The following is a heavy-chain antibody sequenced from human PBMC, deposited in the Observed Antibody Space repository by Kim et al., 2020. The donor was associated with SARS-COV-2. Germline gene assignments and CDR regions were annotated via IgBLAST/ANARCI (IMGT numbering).Heavy chain of an antibody. V-gene: IGHV3-48*03. CDR3: ARVRIRIQLWLRFVHMDV. Sequence: GGSLRLSCAASGFTFSSYEMNWVRRAPGKGLEWVSYISSSGSTIYYADSVKGRFTISRDNAKNSLYLQMNSLRAEDTAVYYCARVRIRIQLWLRFVHMDVWGKGTTVTVSS. D-gene: IGHD5-18*01. J-gene: IGHJ6*03. CDR1: GFTFSSYE. CDR2: ISSSGSTI.